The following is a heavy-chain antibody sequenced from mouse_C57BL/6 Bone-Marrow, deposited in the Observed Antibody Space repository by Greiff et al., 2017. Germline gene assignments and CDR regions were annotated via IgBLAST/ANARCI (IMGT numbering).Heavy chain of an antibody. CDR3: ARGVYYDYVYWYFDV. CDR1: CYTFTSYW. CDR2: LHPNSGST. V-gene: IGHV1-64*01. J-gene: IGHJ1*03. D-gene: IGHD2-4*01. Sequence: QVQLQQPGAELLKPGASVKLSCQSSCYTFTSYWMHLFKQRPGQGLEWIGMLHPNSGSTNYNEKFKSKATLTVDKSSSTAYMQLSSLTSEDSAVYYCARGVYYDYVYWYFDVWGTGTTVTVSS.